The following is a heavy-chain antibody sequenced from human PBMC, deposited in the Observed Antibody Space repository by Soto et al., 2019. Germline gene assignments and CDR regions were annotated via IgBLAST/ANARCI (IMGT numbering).Heavy chain of an antibody. CDR1: GDSISSGYY. V-gene: IGHV4-38-2*01. D-gene: IGHD6-19*01. CDR3: AGMPYTSGLRFDP. CDR2: IYHSGTT. J-gene: IGHJ5*01. Sequence: SETLSLTCAVSGDSISSGYYWAWIRQPPGKGQEWIGSIYHSGTTYYNPSLKSRVSISLDRSNNQCSLKLKSVTAADTAVYFCAGMPYTSGLRFDPWGPGTLVTVSS.